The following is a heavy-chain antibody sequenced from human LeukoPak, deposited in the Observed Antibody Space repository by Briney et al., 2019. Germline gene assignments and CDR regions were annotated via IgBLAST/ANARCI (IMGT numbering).Heavy chain of an antibody. CDR2: INPNSGGT. CDR1: GYTFTGYY. V-gene: IGHV1-2*02. Sequence: GASVKVSCKASGYTFTGYYMHWVRQAPGQGLEWMGWINPNSGGTNYAQKFQGRVTMTRDTSISTAYMELSRLRSDDTAVYYCARGSYYGSGSYNWFDPWGQGTLVTVSS. J-gene: IGHJ5*02. D-gene: IGHD3-10*01. CDR3: ARGSYYGSGSYNWFDP.